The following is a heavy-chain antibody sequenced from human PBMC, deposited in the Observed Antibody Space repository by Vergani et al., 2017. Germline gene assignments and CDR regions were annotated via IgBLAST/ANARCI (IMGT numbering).Heavy chain of an antibody. CDR3: ARSELNYEMLTGYYSRGVGY. CDR1: GGSISSGDYY. CDR2: IYYSGST. J-gene: IGHJ4*02. V-gene: IGHV4-30-4*08. Sequence: QVQLQESGPGLVKPSQTLSLTCTVSGGSISSGDYYWSWIRQPPGKGLEWIGYIYYSGSTYYNPSLKRRFTISVDTSKNQFSLKLSSVTAADTAVYYCARSELNYEMLTGYYSRGVGYWGQGTLVTVSS. D-gene: IGHD3-9*01.